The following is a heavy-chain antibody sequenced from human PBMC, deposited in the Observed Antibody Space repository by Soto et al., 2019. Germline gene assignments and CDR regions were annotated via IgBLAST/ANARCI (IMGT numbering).Heavy chain of an antibody. CDR3: TRDPRNKGLDP. CDR2: IKGDGSVT. Sequence: GGSLRLSCAASGFTFDDYAMRWVRQAPGKGLVWVSHIKGDGSVTYYADSVKGRFTISRDNANNMLYLQMNSLIAEDTAVYYCTRDPRNKGLDPWGQGTMVTVSS. V-gene: IGHV3-74*01. J-gene: IGHJ5*02. CDR1: GFTFDDYA.